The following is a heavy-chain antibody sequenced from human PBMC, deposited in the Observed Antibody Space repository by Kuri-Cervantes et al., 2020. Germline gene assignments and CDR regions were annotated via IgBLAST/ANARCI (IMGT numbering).Heavy chain of an antibody. CDR2: INHSGST. V-gene: IGHV4-34*01. Sequence: SETLSLTCAVYGGSFSGYYWSWIRQPSGKGLEWIGEINHSGSTNYNPSLKSRVTISVDTSKNQFSLKLSSVTAADTAVYYCARAKQWLRSLDYWGQGTLVTVSS. J-gene: IGHJ4*02. CDR3: ARAKQWLRSLDY. D-gene: IGHD6-19*01. CDR1: GGSFSGYY.